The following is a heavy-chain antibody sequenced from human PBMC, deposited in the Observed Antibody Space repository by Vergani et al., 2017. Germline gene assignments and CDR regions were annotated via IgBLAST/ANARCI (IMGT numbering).Heavy chain of an antibody. CDR1: GFTFSSND. V-gene: IGHV3-23*04. Sequence: VESGGGLVQPGGSLRLSCTVSGFTFSSNDFHWVRQAPGKGLEWVSGISGSGVSAYYTDSVKGRFTISRDNSKNMLFLQMNNLRTEDTAIYYCAKQYFVSGNYLFDYWGQGTLVTVSS. CDR2: ISGSGVSA. J-gene: IGHJ4*02. CDR3: AKQYFVSGNYLFDY. D-gene: IGHD3-10*01.